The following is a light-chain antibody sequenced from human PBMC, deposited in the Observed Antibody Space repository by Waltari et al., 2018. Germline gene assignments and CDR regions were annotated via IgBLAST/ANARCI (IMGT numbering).Light chain of an antibody. CDR3: QQNYYTPWT. J-gene: IGKJ1*01. CDR2: AAS. V-gene: IGKV1-39*01. CDR1: QSIRTY. Sequence: DIQMTQSPSSLSASVGDRVTITCRASQSIRTYLNWYQQKPGKAPKLLIYAASNLQSGVPSRFSGSRSGTDFTLSISSLQPEDFATYYCQQNYYTPWTFGQGTKVEI.